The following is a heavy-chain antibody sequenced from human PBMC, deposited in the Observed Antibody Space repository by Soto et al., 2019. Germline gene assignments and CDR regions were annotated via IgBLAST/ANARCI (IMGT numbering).Heavy chain of an antibody. Sequence: QVQLVQSGAEVKKPGSSVKVSCKASGGTFSSYAISWVRQAPGQGLEWMGGIIPIFGTANYAQKFQGRVTITADDSTSTAYMELSSLRSEETAVYYCARHGNGLELRDYYYYYGMDVWGQGATVAVSS. J-gene: IGHJ6*02. CDR1: GGTFSSYA. CDR2: IIPIFGTA. D-gene: IGHD1-7*01. CDR3: ARHGNGLELRDYYYYYGMDV. V-gene: IGHV1-69*01.